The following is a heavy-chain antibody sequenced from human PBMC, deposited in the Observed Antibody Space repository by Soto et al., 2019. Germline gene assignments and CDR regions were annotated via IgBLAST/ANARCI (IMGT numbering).Heavy chain of an antibody. V-gene: IGHV1-69*13. Sequence: SVKVSCKASGGTFSSYAISWVRQAPGQGLEWMGGIIPIFGTANYAQKFQGRVTITADESTSTAYMELSSLRSEDTAVYYCARDIVGATPGGMDVWGQGTTVTAP. J-gene: IGHJ6*02. CDR2: IIPIFGTA. D-gene: IGHD1-26*01. CDR3: ARDIVGATPGGMDV. CDR1: GGTFSSYA.